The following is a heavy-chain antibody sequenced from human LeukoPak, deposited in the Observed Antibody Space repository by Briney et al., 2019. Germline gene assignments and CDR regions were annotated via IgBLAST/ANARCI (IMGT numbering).Heavy chain of an antibody. Sequence: SETLSLTCTISSGSISRYYWSWIRQPAGKGLEWIGRFYSSVSTNYNPSLRSRVTMSVDRSKNLFSLNLTSVTAADTAVYFCVREKLYSSSWGFQHWGQGALVTVSS. CDR1: SGSISRYY. V-gene: IGHV4-4*07. CDR2: FYSSVST. D-gene: IGHD6-13*01. J-gene: IGHJ1*01. CDR3: VREKLYSSSWGFQH.